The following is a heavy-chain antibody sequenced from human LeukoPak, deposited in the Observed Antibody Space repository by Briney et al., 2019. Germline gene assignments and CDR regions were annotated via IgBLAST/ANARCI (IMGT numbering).Heavy chain of an antibody. V-gene: IGHV3-23*01. CDR1: GFTFSTYA. CDR3: ARGVTTYYMDV. D-gene: IGHD4-17*01. Sequence: GGSLRLSCAASGFTFSTYAMSWVRQAPGKGLEWVSTISGSVGSTYYADSVKGRFTISRDNAKNSLYLQMNSLRAEDTAVYYCARGVTTYYMDVWGKGTTVTVSS. CDR2: ISGSVGST. J-gene: IGHJ6*03.